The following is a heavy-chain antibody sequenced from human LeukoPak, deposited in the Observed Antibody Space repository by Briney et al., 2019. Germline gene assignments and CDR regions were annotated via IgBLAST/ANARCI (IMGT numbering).Heavy chain of an antibody. CDR3: ARGPDYDFWSRIDY. CDR1: GFTFSSYA. Sequence: PGGSLRLSCAASGFTFSSYAMHWVRQAPGKGLEWVAVISYDGSNKYYADSVKGRFTISRDNSKNTLYLQMNSLRAEDTAVYYCARGPDYDFWSRIDYWGQGTLVTVSS. D-gene: IGHD3-3*01. CDR2: ISYDGSNK. V-gene: IGHV3-30-3*01. J-gene: IGHJ4*02.